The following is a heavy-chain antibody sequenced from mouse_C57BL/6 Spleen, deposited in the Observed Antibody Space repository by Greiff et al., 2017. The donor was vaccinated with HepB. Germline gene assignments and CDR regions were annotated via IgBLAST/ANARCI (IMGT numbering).Heavy chain of an antibody. Sequence: VQLQQSGPELVKPGASVKISCKASGYTFTDYYMNWVKQSHGKSLEWIGDINPNNGGTSYNQKFKGKATLTVDKSSSTAYMELRSLTSEDSAVYYCARRYWDGGDYWGQGTTLTVSS. V-gene: IGHV1-26*01. CDR2: INPNNGGT. J-gene: IGHJ2*01. CDR1: GYTFTDYY. CDR3: ARRYWDGGDY. D-gene: IGHD4-1*01.